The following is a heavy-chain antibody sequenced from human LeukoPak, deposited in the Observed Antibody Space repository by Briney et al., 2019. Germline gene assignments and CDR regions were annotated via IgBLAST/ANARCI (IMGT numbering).Heavy chain of an antibody. Sequence: ASVKVSCKASGYTFTSYDINWVRQATGQGLEWMGWMNPNSGNTGYAQKFQGRVTITRNTSISTAYMELSSLRSEDTAVYYCARGHIVVNDAFDIWGQGTVVTVSS. V-gene: IGHV1-8*03. CDR3: ARGHIVVNDAFDI. J-gene: IGHJ3*02. CDR1: GYTFTSYD. CDR2: MNPNSGNT. D-gene: IGHD2-15*01.